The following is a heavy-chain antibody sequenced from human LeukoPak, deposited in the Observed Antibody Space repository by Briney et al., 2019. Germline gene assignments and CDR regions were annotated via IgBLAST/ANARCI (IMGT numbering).Heavy chain of an antibody. CDR2: VNSGGSST. CDR3: ATYRQVLLPFES. V-gene: IGHV3-74*01. D-gene: IGHD2-8*02. CDR1: GFTFSSYW. Sequence: GGSLRLSCAASGFTFSSYWMHWVRQAPGKGLVWVSRVNSGGSSTSYADSVRGRFTISRDNSKSTLSLQMNSLRAEDTAIYYCATYRQVLLPFESWGQGTLVTVSS. J-gene: IGHJ4*02.